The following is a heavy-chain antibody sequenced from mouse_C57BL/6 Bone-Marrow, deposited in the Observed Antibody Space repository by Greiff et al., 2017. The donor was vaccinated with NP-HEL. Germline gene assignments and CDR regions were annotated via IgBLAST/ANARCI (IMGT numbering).Heavy chain of an antibody. V-gene: IGHV3-8*01. Sequence: EVMLVESGPGLAKPSQTLSLTCSVTGYSITSDYWHWIRKFPGHKLEYMGYISYSGSTYYNPSLKSRISITRDTSKNQYYLQLNSVTTEDTATYYCARWYYGSSYAYAMDYWGQGTSVTVSS. CDR3: ARWYYGSSYAYAMDY. D-gene: IGHD1-1*01. CDR1: GYSITSDY. J-gene: IGHJ4*01. CDR2: ISYSGST.